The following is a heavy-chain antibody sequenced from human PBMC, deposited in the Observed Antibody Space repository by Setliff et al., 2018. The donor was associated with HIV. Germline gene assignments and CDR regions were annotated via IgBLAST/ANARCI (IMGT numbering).Heavy chain of an antibody. CDR3: ARSGGDCSGISCYSLWFDP. V-gene: IGHV3-23*01. Sequence: GGSLRLSCAASGFTFSSYALTWVRQAPGKGLEWVSGISGNGDTTWDAESVKGRFTISRDNSNNMLFLQMNSLRTEDTAVYYCARSGGDCSGISCYSLWFDPWGHGTLVTVSS. D-gene: IGHD2-15*01. J-gene: IGHJ5*02. CDR2: ISGNGDTT. CDR1: GFTFSSYA.